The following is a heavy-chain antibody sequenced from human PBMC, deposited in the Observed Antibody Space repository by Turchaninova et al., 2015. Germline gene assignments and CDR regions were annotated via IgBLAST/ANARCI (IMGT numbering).Heavy chain of an antibody. D-gene: IGHD1-20*01. Sequence: VTLKESGPVLVKPTETLTLTCPVSGFSLSNARTAVSWIRQPPGKALEWLAHIFSNDEKSYSTSLKNSLTISKDTSKSQVVLTMTNMDPVDTATYYCARSYNWNGFDYWGQGTLVTVSS. V-gene: IGHV2-26*01. J-gene: IGHJ4*02. CDR1: GFSLSNARTA. CDR3: ARSYNWNGFDY. CDR2: IFSNDEK.